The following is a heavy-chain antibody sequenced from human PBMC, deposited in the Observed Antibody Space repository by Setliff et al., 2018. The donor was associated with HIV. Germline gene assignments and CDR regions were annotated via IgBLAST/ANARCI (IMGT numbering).Heavy chain of an antibody. Sequence: GASVKVSCKASGYMCISYGFSWVRQAPGQGLEWMGWISAYNGNTNYAQKLQGRVTMTTDTSTSPAYMELASLRIDDTAVYYCARDVAYTGYNSDSWGQGTLVTVSS. CDR2: ISAYNGNT. D-gene: IGHD5-18*01. CDR3: ARDVAYTGYNSDS. J-gene: IGHJ5*01. V-gene: IGHV1-18*01. CDR1: GYMCISYG.